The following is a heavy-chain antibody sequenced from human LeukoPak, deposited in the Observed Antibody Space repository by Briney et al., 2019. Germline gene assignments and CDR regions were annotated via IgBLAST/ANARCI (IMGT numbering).Heavy chain of an antibody. D-gene: IGHD4-17*01. Sequence: SETLSLTCTVSGVSISSAGYWSWIRQYPGKGLEWIGYIYFSGGTYYNPSLKSRVTISVDTSKNHFSLKLSSVTAADTAVYYCARVPPDYGDYVRAFDIWGQGTKVTVS. V-gene: IGHV4-31*03. CDR1: GVSISSAGY. CDR3: ARVPPDYGDYVRAFDI. J-gene: IGHJ3*02. CDR2: IYFSGGT.